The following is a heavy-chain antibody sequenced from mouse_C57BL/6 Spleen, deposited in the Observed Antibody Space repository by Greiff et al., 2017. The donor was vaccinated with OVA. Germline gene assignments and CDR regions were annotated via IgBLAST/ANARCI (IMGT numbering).Heavy chain of an antibody. CDR1: GYSITSGYY. D-gene: IGHD2-4*01. CDR2: ISYDGSN. Sequence: EVKLMESGPGLVKPSQSLSLTCSVTGYSITSGYYWNWIRQFPGNKLEWMGYISYDGSNNYNPSLKNRISITRDTSKNQFFLKLNSVTTEDTATYYGARVHDYDGIDYWGQGTTLTVSS. CDR3: ARVHDYDGIDY. J-gene: IGHJ2*01. V-gene: IGHV3-6*01.